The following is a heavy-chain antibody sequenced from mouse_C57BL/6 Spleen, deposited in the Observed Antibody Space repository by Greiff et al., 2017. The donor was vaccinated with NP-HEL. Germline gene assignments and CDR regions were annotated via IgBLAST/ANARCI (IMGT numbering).Heavy chain of an antibody. V-gene: IGHV5-6*02. CDR2: ISSGGSYT. D-gene: IGHD4-1*01. J-gene: IGHJ2*01. CDR1: GFTFSSYG. CDR3: ARRGNWCLDY. Sequence: EVKLVESGGDLVKPGGSLKLSCAASGFTFSSYGMSWVRQTPDKRLEWVATISSGGSYTYYPDSVKGRYTISRDNAKNTLYLQMSSLKSEDTAMYYCARRGNWCLDYWGQGTTLTVSS.